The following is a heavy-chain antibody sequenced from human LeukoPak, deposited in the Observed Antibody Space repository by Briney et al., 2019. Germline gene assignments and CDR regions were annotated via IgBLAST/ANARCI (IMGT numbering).Heavy chain of an antibody. V-gene: IGHV3-30*02. CDR3: ARTEDSGSAFDI. CDR2: IRYDGSNK. Sequence: GGSLRLSCAASGFTFSSYGMHWVRQAPGKGLEWVAFIRYDGSNKYYADSVKGRFTISRDNSKNTLHLQMNSLRAEDTAVYYCARTEDSGSAFDIWGQGTMVTVS. D-gene: IGHD1-14*01. CDR1: GFTFSSYG. J-gene: IGHJ3*02.